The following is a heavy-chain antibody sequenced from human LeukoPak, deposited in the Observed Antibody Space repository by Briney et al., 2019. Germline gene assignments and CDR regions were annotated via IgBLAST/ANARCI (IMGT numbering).Heavy chain of an antibody. CDR2: MNPNSGNT. J-gene: IGHJ4*02. CDR3: TYSSSYPGFDY. D-gene: IGHD6-6*01. V-gene: IGHV1-8*01. Sequence: ASVKVSCKASGYTFTNFDINWVRQATGQGLEWMGWMNPNSGNTGYPQKFQGRVTMTRNTSINTAYMEVSSLRSDDTAVYYCTYSSSYPGFDYWGQGTLVTVSS. CDR1: GYTFTNFD.